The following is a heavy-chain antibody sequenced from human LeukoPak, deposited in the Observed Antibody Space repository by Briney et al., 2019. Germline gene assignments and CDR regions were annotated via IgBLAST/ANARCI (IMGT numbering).Heavy chain of an antibody. V-gene: IGHV1-69*02. Sequence: SVKVSCKASGGTFSSYTTSWVRQAPGQGLEWMGRIIPILGIANYAQKFQGRVTITADKSTSTAYMELSSLRSKDTAVYYCARVPLCYYDSSYYFDYWGQGNLVTVSS. D-gene: IGHD3-22*01. CDR3: ARVPLCYYDSSYYFDY. CDR1: GGTFSSYT. J-gene: IGHJ4*02. CDR2: IIPILGIA.